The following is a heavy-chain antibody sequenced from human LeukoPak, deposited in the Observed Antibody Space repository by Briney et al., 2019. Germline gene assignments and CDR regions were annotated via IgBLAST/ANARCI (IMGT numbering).Heavy chain of an antibody. CDR2: MDIDGSAK. V-gene: IGHV3-7*01. Sequence: GGSLRLSCAASGLTFTSYWMTWVRQAPGKGLEWVTSMDIDGSAKYYMDSVKGRFTISRDNAKNLVFLQMNSVRAEDTAVYYCGRVRPGDADYWGQGTLVTVSS. D-gene: IGHD1-26*01. J-gene: IGHJ4*02. CDR3: GRVRPGDADY. CDR1: GLTFTSYW.